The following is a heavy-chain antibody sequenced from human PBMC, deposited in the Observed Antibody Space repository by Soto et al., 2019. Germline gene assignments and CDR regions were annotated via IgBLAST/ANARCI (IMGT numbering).Heavy chain of an antibody. D-gene: IGHD2-15*01. J-gene: IGHJ5*02. CDR1: GGSISSGGYY. CDR3: ARDKRGYCSGGSCYFDWFDP. CDR2: IYYSGST. Sequence: PSETLSLTCTVSGGSISSGGYYWSWIRQHPGKGLEWIGYIYYSGSTYYNPSLKSRVTISVDTSKNQFSLKLSSVTAADTAVYYCARDKRGYCSGGSCYFDWFDPWGQGTLVTVSS. V-gene: IGHV4-61*08.